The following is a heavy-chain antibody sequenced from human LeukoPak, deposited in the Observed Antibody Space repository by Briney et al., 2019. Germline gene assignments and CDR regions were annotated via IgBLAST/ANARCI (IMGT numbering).Heavy chain of an antibody. J-gene: IGHJ4*02. Sequence: GGSLRLSCVASGFIFSSNCMDWVRQAPGKGLEWVSYISSSSRTIYYADSVKGRFTISRDNAKNSLYLQMNSLRDEDTAVYYCFRDRSDYGDYVDYWGQGTLVTVSS. D-gene: IGHD4-17*01. CDR1: GFIFSSNC. CDR2: ISSSSRTI. V-gene: IGHV3-48*02. CDR3: FRDRSDYGDYVDY.